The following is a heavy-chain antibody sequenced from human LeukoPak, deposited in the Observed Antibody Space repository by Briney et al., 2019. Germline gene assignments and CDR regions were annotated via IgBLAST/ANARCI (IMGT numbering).Heavy chain of an antibody. V-gene: IGHV4-4*08. Sequence: SETLSLSCTVSGASISSSYWSWLRQPPGKGLEWIAYIHTNGNTNSNPSLKSRVTVSVDASKNQFTLMLRSVAAADTALYYCARGYYDSRGFSNPFDSWGQGTLVTVSS. J-gene: IGHJ4*02. CDR3: ARGYYDSRGFSNPFDS. CDR2: IHTNGNT. D-gene: IGHD3-22*01. CDR1: GASISSSY.